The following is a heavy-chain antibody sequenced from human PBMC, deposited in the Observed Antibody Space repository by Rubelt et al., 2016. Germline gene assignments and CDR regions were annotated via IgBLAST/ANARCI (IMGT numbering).Heavy chain of an antibody. D-gene: IGHD5-24*01. Sequence: ISWVRQMPGKGLEWMGRIDPSDSYTNYSPSFQGQVTISADKSISTAYLQWSSLKASDTAMYYCARSNRDGYQLTFDYWGQGTLVTVSS. CDR3: ARSNRDGYQLTFDY. V-gene: IGHV5-10-1*04. CDR2: IDPSDSYT. J-gene: IGHJ4*02.